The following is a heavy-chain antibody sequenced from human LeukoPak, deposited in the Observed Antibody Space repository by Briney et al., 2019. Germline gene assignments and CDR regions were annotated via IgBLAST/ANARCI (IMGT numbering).Heavy chain of an antibody. J-gene: IGHJ6*02. CDR1: GFTFSSSG. D-gene: IGHD5-24*01. V-gene: IGHV3-30*03. CDR3: VRRMGGGNYYGLDV. CDR2: ISNDGSRK. Sequence: PGGSLRLSCAASGFTFSSSGMEWVRQAPGKGLERVAVISNDGSRKFYADSVKGRFTVSRDDSKNTAYLQMNSLKTEDTAVYYCVRRMGGGNYYGLDVWGQGTTVTVSS.